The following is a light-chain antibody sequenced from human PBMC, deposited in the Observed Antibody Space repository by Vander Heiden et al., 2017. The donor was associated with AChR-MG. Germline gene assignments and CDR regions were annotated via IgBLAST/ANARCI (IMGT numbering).Light chain of an antibody. V-gene: IGLV6-57*02. Sequence: FVLTPPPSVSESPGPTVTISCTGSGGRVATNYVQWYHQHPSSAPTTVIWEDDHRPCGVADRVRGSVDRSSNSASLIISGLKTEDEADYYCQSYDDTNHGVFGGGTKLTVL. CDR2: EDD. CDR1: GGRVATNY. CDR3: QSYDDTNHGV. J-gene: IGLJ2*01.